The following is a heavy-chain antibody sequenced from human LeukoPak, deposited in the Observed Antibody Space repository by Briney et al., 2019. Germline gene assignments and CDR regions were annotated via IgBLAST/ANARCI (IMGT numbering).Heavy chain of an antibody. J-gene: IGHJ1*01. Sequence: ASLKVSRKASGYTLTRSYMHWVRQAPGHGLEWMGMIKTIRGSTNTAHKFQGRGTLTRDTSPSAHHMELSSLRAEDTAVCYCARAFQNEGELLNAAEYFQHWGQGTLVNGSS. D-gene: IGHD1-26*01. CDR1: GYTLTRSY. V-gene: IGHV1-46*01. CDR2: IKTIRGST. CDR3: ARAFQNEGELLNAAEYFQH.